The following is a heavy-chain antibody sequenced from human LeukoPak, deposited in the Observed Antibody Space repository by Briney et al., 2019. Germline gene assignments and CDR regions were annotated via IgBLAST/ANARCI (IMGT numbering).Heavy chain of an antibody. CDR3: ATETNGRHYDY. D-gene: IGHD1-14*01. Sequence: GGSLRLSXTPSGLTLSTSGFNWVRQAPGKGLERVASIGPTGSDRYHADSIKGRFTISRDNANNFLYLQMNSLRAEDTAVYYCATETNGRHYDYWGQGTLLTVSS. V-gene: IGHV3-21*06. CDR1: GLTLSTSG. J-gene: IGHJ4*02. CDR2: IGPTGSDR.